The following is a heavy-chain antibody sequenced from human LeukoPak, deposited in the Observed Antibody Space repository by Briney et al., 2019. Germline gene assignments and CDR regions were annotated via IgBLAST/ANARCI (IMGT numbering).Heavy chain of an antibody. CDR2: ISYDGANK. CDR1: GFSFSNCA. D-gene: IGHD1-1*01. CDR3: ARDSALDDYFDS. J-gene: IGHJ4*02. V-gene: IGHV3-30*14. Sequence: PGGSLRLSCAASGFSFSNCAMHWVRHAPHKGREWVALISYDGANKYYADSVQRRFTISRQNSDATVFLQMSSLRPDDMAVYYCARDSALDDYFDSWGQGALVTVSS.